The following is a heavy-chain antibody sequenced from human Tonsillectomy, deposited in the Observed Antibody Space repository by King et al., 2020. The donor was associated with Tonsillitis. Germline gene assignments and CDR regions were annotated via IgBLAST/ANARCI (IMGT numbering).Heavy chain of an antibody. CDR1: GFTFSRYE. Sequence: VQLVESGGGLVQPGGSLRLSCAASGFTFSRYEMNWVRQAPGNGLEWVSYISSSGSIIQYADSVKGRFTISRDNAKNSLYLQMNSLRAEDTAVYYCARYYGSGSYLDYWGQGTLVTVSS. D-gene: IGHD3-10*01. J-gene: IGHJ4*02. CDR2: ISSSGSII. V-gene: IGHV3-48*03. CDR3: ARYYGSGSYLDY.